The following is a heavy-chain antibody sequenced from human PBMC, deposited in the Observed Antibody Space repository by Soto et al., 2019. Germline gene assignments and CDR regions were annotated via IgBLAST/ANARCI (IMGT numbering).Heavy chain of an antibody. D-gene: IGHD1-1*01. CDR2: VHYTENT. CDR3: ARATRQGNRNAFKI. Sequence: LSLTCDVSRDSISSRIYYWGWIRQPPGTGQEWVGSVHYTENTYYNPSLVHRVTISLDTSQKQISLHLTSVIAADTSVYYYARATRQGNRNAFKIWGQGTMVTV. V-gene: IGHV4-39*01. CDR1: RDSISSRIYY. J-gene: IGHJ3*02.